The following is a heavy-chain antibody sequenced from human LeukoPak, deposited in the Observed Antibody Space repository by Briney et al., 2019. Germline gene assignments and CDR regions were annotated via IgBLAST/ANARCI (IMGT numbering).Heavy chain of an antibody. V-gene: IGHV3-23*01. J-gene: IGHJ4*02. CDR3: AKECDYSPGHKFDL. Sequence: GGSLRLSCAASGFTFNNYLMSWVRQAPGKGLEWVSVLFTGGGRTLYADSVKGRFTISGDTSRTTLHLQMNGLRAEDTAVYYCAKECDYSPGHKFDLWGQGTLVTVSS. D-gene: IGHD3-10*01. CDR1: GFTFNNYL. CDR2: LFTGGGRT.